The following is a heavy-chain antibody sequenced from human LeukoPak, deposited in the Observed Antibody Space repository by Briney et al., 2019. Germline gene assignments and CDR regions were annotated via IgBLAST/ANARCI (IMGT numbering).Heavy chain of an antibody. D-gene: IGHD7-27*01. V-gene: IGHV3-48*02. Sequence: GGSLRLSCAASGFTFNSYSMNWVRQAPGKGLEWVSYINSGSSCMYYPDSVKGRFTICRDNAKNSLYLQMGSLRDEDTAVYYCAGEDDDWGPNTFDVWGQGTVVTVSS. CDR1: GFTFNSYS. CDR3: AGEDDDWGPNTFDV. CDR2: INSGSSCM. J-gene: IGHJ3*01.